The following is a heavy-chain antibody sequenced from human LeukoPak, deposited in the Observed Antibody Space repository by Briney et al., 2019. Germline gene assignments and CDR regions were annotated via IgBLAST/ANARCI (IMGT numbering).Heavy chain of an antibody. CDR3: ARDSVVVPAAMDY. V-gene: IGHV1-18*01. D-gene: IGHD2-2*01. CDR1: GYTFTSYG. CDR2: ISAYNGNT. J-gene: IGHJ4*02. Sequence: ASVKVSCKASGYTFTSYGISWVRQAPGQGLERMGWISAYNGNTDSAQKLQGRVTMTTDTSTSTAYMDLRSLRSDDTAVYYCARDSVVVPAAMDYWGQGTLVTVSS.